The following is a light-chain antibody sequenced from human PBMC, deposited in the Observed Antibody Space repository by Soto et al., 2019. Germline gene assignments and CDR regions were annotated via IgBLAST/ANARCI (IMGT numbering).Light chain of an antibody. CDR2: GAS. V-gene: IGKV3-20*01. CDR3: QEDGSSTDS. Sequence: SVLTKSSADLSLSQGESATLSCMASQSVNSYLAWYQQKPGLVPRLLIYGASSRATGIPDRFSGSGSGTDFTLTIIRWGPEDFTLYYTQEDGSSTDSFGEGTRLESK. J-gene: IGKJ5*01. CDR1: QSVNSY.